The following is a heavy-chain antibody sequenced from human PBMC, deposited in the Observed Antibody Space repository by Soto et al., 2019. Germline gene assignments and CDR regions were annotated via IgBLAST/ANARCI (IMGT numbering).Heavy chain of an antibody. CDR2: IWYDGSNK. V-gene: IGHV3-33*06. CDR3: AKDLRYCSGGSCFG. J-gene: IGHJ4*02. D-gene: IGHD2-15*01. Sequence: GGSLRLSCAASGFTFSSYGMHWVRQAPGKGLEWVAVIWYDGSNKYYADSVKGRFTISRDNSKNTLYLQMNSLRAEDTAVYYCAKDLRYCSGGSCFGWGQGTLVTVSS. CDR1: GFTFSSYG.